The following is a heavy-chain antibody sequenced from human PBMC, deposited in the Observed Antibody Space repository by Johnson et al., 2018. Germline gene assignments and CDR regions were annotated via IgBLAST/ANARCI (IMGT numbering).Heavy chain of an antibody. D-gene: IGHD2-2*01. CDR3: TRIVVVPAPLRASYYFYMDV. CDR2: IRSKANSYAT. Sequence: VQLVESGGGLVQXGGSXKLXCAASGSTFSGSAMHWVRQASGKGLEWIGRIRSKANSYATAYAASLKGRFTISRDDSKNTAYLEMNSLKTEDTAVYYCTRIVVVPAPLRASYYFYMDVWGKGTTVTVSS. V-gene: IGHV3-73*01. J-gene: IGHJ6*03. CDR1: GSTFSGSA.